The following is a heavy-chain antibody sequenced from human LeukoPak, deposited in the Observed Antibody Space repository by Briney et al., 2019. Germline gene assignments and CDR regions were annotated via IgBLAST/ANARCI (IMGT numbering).Heavy chain of an antibody. V-gene: IGHV4-4*07. D-gene: IGHD2-21*02. CDR2: IYTSGST. CDR1: GGSISSYY. CDR3: ARLTRNRGGDCYYFDY. J-gene: IGHJ4*02. Sequence: SETLSLTCTVSGGSISSYYWSWIRQPAGKGLEWIGRIYTSGSTNYNPSLRSRVTMSVDTSKNQFSLKLSSVTAADTAVYYCARLTRNRGGDCYYFDYWGQGTLVTVSS.